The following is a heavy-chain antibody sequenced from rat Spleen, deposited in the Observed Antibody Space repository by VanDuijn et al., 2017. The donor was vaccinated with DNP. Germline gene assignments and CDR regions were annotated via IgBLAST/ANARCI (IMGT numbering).Heavy chain of an antibody. CDR3: ARHVPGYNVMDA. D-gene: IGHD1-4*01. V-gene: IGHV5-29*01. CDR2: ISYDGSST. J-gene: IGHJ4*01. Sequence: EVQLVESGGGLVQPGRSLKLSCVASGFIFSNYWMTWIRQAPTKGLEWVATISYDGSSTYYRDSVKGRFTISRDNAKNTLYLQMDSLRSEDTATYYCARHVPGYNVMDAWGQGASVTVSS. CDR1: GFIFSNYW.